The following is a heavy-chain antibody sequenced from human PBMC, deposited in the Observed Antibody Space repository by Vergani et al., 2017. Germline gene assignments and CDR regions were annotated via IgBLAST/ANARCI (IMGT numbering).Heavy chain of an antibody. CDR3: ARDGVVVPAAILTYYYMDV. J-gene: IGHJ6*03. D-gene: IGHD2-2*01. CDR1: GGSISSYY. V-gene: IGHV4-59*12. Sequence: QVQLQESGPGLVKPSETLSLTCTVSGGSISSYYWSWIRQPPGKGLEWIGYIYYSGSTNYNPSLKSRVTMSVDTSKNQFSLKLSSVTAADTAVYYCARDGVVVPAAILTYYYMDVWGKGTTVTVSS. CDR2: IYYSGST.